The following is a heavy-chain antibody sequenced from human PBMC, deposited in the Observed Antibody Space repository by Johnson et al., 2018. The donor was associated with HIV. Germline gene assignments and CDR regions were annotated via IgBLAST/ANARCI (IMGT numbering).Heavy chain of an antibody. CDR1: GFTFSSYA. D-gene: IGHD6-19*01. Sequence: SGGGLVQPGGSLRLPCAASGFTFSSYAMSWVRQAPGKGLEWVSAIYSGDRTYSAVSVTGRFTISRDSSKNTLFLQMNSLRVEDTAIYYCAGRSSAWYEDAFDIWGQGTMVTVSS. J-gene: IGHJ3*02. CDR3: AGRSSAWYEDAFDI. CDR2: IYSGDRT. V-gene: IGHV3-66*01.